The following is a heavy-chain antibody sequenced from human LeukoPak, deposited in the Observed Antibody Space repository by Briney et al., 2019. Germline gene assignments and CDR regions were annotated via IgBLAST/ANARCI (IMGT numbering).Heavy chain of an antibody. CDR2: IHYSGST. D-gene: IGHD1-26*01. CDR1: GGSISRYY. V-gene: IGHV4-59*01. CDR3: ARGLYSGSYYSDY. Sequence: SETLSLTCTVSGGSISRYYWSWIRQPPGKGLEWIGYIHYSGSTNYNPSLKSRITISVDTSKNQFSLKLSSVTAADTAVYYCARGLYSGSYYSDYWGQGTFVTVSS. J-gene: IGHJ4*02.